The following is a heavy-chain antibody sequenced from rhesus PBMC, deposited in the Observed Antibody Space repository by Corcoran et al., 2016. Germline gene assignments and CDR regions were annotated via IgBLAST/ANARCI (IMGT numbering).Heavy chain of an antibody. CDR1: GGSISDSYR. Sequence: QVQLQESGPGVVKPSETLSLTCAVSGGSISDSYRWSWIRQPPGKGLEWIGYIYGSSTSTNYNPSLKSRVTSSKDTSKDQFSVKLSSVTAADTAVYYCASLYYNIWTGYATFDYWGQGVLVTVSS. CDR3: ASLYYNIWTGYATFDY. V-gene: IGHV4S10*01. D-gene: IGHD3-3*01. CDR2: IYGSSTST. J-gene: IGHJ4*01.